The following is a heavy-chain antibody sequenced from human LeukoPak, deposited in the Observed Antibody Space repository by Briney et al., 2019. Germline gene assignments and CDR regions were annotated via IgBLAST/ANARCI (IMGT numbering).Heavy chain of an antibody. D-gene: IGHD6-19*01. CDR1: GDSISSCY. V-gene: IGHV4-59*01. CDR3: ARDRTGWLAPDY. Sequence: SETLSLTCTVSGDSISSCYWTWIRQPPGKGLEWIGYIYYSGSTNYNPSLKSRVTISVDTSKNQFSLKLTSVTAAVTAVYYCARDRTGWLAPDYWGQGILVTVSS. CDR2: IYYSGST. J-gene: IGHJ4*02.